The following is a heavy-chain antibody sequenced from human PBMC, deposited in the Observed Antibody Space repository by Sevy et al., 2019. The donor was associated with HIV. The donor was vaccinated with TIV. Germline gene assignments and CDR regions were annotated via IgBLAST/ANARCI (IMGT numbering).Heavy chain of an antibody. CDR1: GFTFSSYS. CDR2: ISSSSSTI. Sequence: WGSLRLSCAASGFTFSSYSMNWVRQAPGKGLEWVSYISSSSSTIYYADSVKGRFTISRDNAKNSLYLQMNSLRAEDTAVYYCARDGGVYCSSTSCYPLDAFDIWGQGTMVTVSS. V-gene: IGHV3-48*01. CDR3: ARDGGVYCSSTSCYPLDAFDI. J-gene: IGHJ3*02. D-gene: IGHD2-2*01.